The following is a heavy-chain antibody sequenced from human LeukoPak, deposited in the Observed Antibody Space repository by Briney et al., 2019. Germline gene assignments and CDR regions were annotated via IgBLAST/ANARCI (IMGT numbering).Heavy chain of an antibody. J-gene: IGHJ4*02. CDR2: TWYDGSNK. CDR3: AKDRRPDYYDSSGFIDY. CDR1: GFTFSSYG. V-gene: IGHV3-33*06. D-gene: IGHD3-22*01. Sequence: GGSLRLSCAASGFTFSSYGMHWVRQAPGKGLEWVAVTWYDGSNKYYADSVKGRFTISRDNSKNTLYLQMNSLRAEDTAVYYCAKDRRPDYYDSSGFIDYWGQGTLVTVSS.